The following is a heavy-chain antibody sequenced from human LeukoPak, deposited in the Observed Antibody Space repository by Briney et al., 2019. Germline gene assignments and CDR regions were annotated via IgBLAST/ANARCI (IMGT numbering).Heavy chain of an antibody. J-gene: IGHJ3*02. Sequence: GGSLRLSCAASGFTFSSYAMSWVRQAPGKGLEWVSAISGSGGSTYYADSVKGRFTISRDNSKNTLYLQMNSLRAEDTAVYYCASRLIRGSSGYRHDAFDIWGQGTMVTVSS. CDR1: GFTFSSYA. D-gene: IGHD3-22*01. CDR3: ASRLIRGSSGYRHDAFDI. V-gene: IGHV3-23*01. CDR2: ISGSGGST.